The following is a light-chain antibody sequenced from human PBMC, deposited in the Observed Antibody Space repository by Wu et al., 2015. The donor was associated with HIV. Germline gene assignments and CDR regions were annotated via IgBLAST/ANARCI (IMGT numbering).Light chain of an antibody. CDR3: QHYGSSSQVT. CDR1: QSISSY. V-gene: IGKV3-11*01. J-gene: IGKJ4*01. CDR2: DTS. Sequence: EIVLTQSPATLSLSPGERATLSCRASQSISSYLAWYQQKPGQAPRLLIHDTSNRATGVPARFSGSGSETDFTLTISRLEPEDFAVYYCQHYGSSSQVTFGGGTKVEIK.